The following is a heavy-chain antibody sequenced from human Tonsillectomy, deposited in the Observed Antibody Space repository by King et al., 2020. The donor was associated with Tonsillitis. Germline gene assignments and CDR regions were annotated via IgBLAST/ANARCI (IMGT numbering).Heavy chain of an antibody. CDR2: IGTAGDT. D-gene: IGHD3-22*01. V-gene: IGHV3-13*04. CDR3: ARGGVITTDDAFDI. Sequence: QLVQSGGGLVQPGGSLRLSCAASGFTFSSYDMHWVRQATGKGLEWVSAIGTAGDTYYPGSVKGRLTISRENAKNSLYLQMNSLRAGDTAVYYCARGGVITTDDAFDIWGQGTMVTVSS. CDR1: GFTFSSYD. J-gene: IGHJ3*02.